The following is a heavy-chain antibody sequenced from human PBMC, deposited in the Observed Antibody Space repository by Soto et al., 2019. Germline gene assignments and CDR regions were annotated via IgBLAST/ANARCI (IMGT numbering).Heavy chain of an antibody. J-gene: IGHJ4*02. Sequence: QVQLVQSGAEVKKPGASVKVSCKASGYTFTNFGISWVRQAPGQGLEWMGWISAYNGNTNYAQNFQGRVTMTTDTSPSTAYMELRSLRSADTAVYSCASGGTPIDDWGQGTLVTVSS. D-gene: IGHD3-16*01. CDR3: ASGGTPIDD. CDR1: GYTFTNFG. CDR2: ISAYNGNT. V-gene: IGHV1-18*01.